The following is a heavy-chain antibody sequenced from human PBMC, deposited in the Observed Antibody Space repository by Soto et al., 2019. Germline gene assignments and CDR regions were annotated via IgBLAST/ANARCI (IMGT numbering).Heavy chain of an antibody. Sequence: EVKLVESGGGLVQPGGSLRLSCADSGFTFSSYERNWVLQARGKGRAWVSHITRRGSMMHYADSVTGRFTISRDNAQNSLYRQMNSLRAEDKAVYYCARVSGFDYSNTDYWGQGNLVTVSS. CDR2: ITRRGSMM. J-gene: IGHJ4*02. CDR3: ARVSGFDYSNTDY. V-gene: IGHV3-48*03. D-gene: IGHD2-15*01. CDR1: GFTFSSYE.